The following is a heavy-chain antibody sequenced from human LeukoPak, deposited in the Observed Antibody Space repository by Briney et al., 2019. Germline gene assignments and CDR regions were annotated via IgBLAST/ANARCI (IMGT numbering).Heavy chain of an antibody. J-gene: IGHJ4*02. CDR3: TRVGYIDEGIDY. V-gene: IGHV3-7*04. CDR2: IKQDGSKK. CDR1: GFPFSSYW. Sequence: GGSLRLSCVASGFPFSSYWMTWLRQAPAKGLAWVANIKQDGSKKSYVDSVKGRFTISRDNAKNSLYLQMNSLRAEDTAIYYCTRVGYIDEGIDYWGQGTLVTVSS. D-gene: IGHD5-24*01.